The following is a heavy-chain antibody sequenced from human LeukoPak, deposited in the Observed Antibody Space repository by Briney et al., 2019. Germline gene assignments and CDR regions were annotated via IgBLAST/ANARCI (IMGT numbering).Heavy chain of an antibody. V-gene: IGHV3-30-3*01. CDR1: GFTFSSYA. J-gene: IGHJ4*02. CDR3: ASFYPGGGDFDY. CDR2: ISYDGSNK. D-gene: IGHD3-16*01. Sequence: PGGSLRLSCAASGFTFSSYAMHWVRQAPGKGLEWVAVISYDGSNKYYADSVKGRFTISRDNSKNTLYLQMNSLRAEDTAVYYCASFYPGGGDFDYWGQGTLVTVSS.